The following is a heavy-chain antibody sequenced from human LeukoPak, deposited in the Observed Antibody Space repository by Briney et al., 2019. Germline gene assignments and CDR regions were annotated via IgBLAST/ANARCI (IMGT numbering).Heavy chain of an antibody. D-gene: IGHD1-14*01. J-gene: IGHJ4*01. CDR2: IGSDGSGT. CDR3: VSPVFINF. CDR1: GFPFSTLG. Sequence: PGGSLRLSCSASGFPFSTLGMHWVRQAPGKGLEHVSTIGSDGSGTYYADSVKDRFIISRDNSKNAVYLQTSSLRPEGTAVYYCVSPVFINFWGQGTLVTVSS. V-gene: IGHV3-64D*06.